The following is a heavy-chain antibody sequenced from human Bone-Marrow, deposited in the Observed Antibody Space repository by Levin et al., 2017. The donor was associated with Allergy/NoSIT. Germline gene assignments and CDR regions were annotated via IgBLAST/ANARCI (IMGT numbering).Heavy chain of an antibody. Sequence: GESLKISCEASGFTFRNYWMSWVRQAAGKGLEWVANINEDETQKCYVDSVKGRFTISRDSAKNSLYLQMESLRVEDTAVYYCARDHVGSSWEFWGQGILVTVSS. V-gene: IGHV3-7*04. CDR1: GFTFRNYW. CDR3: ARDHVGSSWEF. J-gene: IGHJ4*02. D-gene: IGHD6-13*01. CDR2: INEDETQK.